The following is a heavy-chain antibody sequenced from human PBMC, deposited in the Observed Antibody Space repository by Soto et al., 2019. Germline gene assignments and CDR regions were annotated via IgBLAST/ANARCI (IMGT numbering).Heavy chain of an antibody. J-gene: IGHJ3*02. D-gene: IGHD4-17*01. V-gene: IGHV1-69*13. CDR2: IIPIFGTA. Sequence: SVKVSCKASGGTFSSYAISWVRQAPGQGLEWMGGIIPIFGTANYAQKFQGRVTITADESTSTVYMELSSLRSEDTAVYYCARDRTVWGQGIGRANNAFDIWGQGTMVTVSS. CDR3: ARDRTVWGQGIGRANNAFDI. CDR1: GGTFSSYA.